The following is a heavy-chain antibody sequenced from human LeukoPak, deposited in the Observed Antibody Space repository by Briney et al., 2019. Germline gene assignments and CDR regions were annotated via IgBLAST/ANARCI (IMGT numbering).Heavy chain of an antibody. CDR3: ARIFHPYGYLDY. CDR1: GFTVYSNY. CDR2: IYSGGST. J-gene: IGHJ4*02. V-gene: IGHV3-66*01. D-gene: IGHD3-10*01. Sequence: GGSLRLSCAASGFTVYSNYMTWVRQAPGKGLEWVSLIYSGGSTYYADSVKGRFTISRDNSKNTLYLQMNSLRAEDTAMYYCARIFHPYGYLDYWGQGTLVTVSS.